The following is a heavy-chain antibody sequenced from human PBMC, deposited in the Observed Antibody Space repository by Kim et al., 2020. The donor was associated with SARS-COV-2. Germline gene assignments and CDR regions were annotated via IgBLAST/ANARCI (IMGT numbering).Heavy chain of an antibody. V-gene: IGHV1-3*01. D-gene: IGHD3-10*01. CDR3: ARDGLWFGELKHFDY. CDR1: GYTFTSYA. J-gene: IGHJ4*02. Sequence: ASVKVSCKASGYTFTSYAMHWVRQAPGQRLEWMGWINAGNGNTKYSQKFQGRVTITRDTSASTAYMELSSLRSEDTAVYYCARDGLWFGELKHFDYWGQGTLVTVSS. CDR2: INAGNGNT.